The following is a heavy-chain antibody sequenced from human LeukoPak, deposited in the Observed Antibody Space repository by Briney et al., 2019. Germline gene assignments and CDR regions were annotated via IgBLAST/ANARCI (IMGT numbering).Heavy chain of an antibody. D-gene: IGHD2-21*01. CDR1: GGSLGRSNTY. Sequence: SDTLSLTCTVSGGSLGRSNTYWGWIRQTPGKGLEWLGTILHSGYTYNNPSLKSRVTMSVDSSKNQFSLSLSSVTAADTAVYFCERHRGGGGYHYMDVWGKGTTVIVSS. V-gene: IGHV4-39*01. J-gene: IGHJ6*03. CDR2: ILHSGYT. CDR3: ERHRGGGGYHYMDV.